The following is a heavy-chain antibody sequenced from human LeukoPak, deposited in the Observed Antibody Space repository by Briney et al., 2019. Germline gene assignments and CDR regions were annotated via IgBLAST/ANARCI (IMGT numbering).Heavy chain of an antibody. J-gene: IGHJ4*02. Sequence: GGSLRLSCAASGFTFSTYNMNWVRQAPGKGLEWVSVISHDGSNTYYADSVKGRFTISRDNSKNTLYLQMNSLRAEDTAVYYCARDARAAQFDYWGQGTLVTVSS. CDR1: GFTFSTYN. CDR2: ISHDGSNT. V-gene: IGHV3-30*03. D-gene: IGHD6-6*01. CDR3: ARDARAAQFDY.